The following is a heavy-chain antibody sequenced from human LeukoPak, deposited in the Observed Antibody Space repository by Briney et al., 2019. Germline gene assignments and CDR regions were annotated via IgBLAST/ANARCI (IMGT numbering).Heavy chain of an antibody. CDR1: GYTFTSYD. CDR2: VNPNSGGT. D-gene: IGHD3-10*01. CDR3: ARDLWFGELAYYYYYMDV. Sequence: ASVKVSCKASGYTFTSYDINWVRQATGQGLEWMGWVNPNSGGTNYAQKFQGRVTMTRDTSISTAYMELSRLRSDDTAVYYCARDLWFGELAYYYYYMDVWGKGTTVTISS. V-gene: IGHV1-2*02. J-gene: IGHJ6*03.